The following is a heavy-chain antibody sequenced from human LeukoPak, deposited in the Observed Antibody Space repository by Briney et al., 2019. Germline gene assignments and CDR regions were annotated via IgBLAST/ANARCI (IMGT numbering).Heavy chain of an antibody. CDR2: IYTSGST. CDR1: GGSISSGFYY. V-gene: IGHV4-61*02. J-gene: IGHJ6*03. Sequence: SQTLSLTCTVSGGSISSGFYYWSWIRQPAGKGLEWIGRIYTSGSTNYNPSLKSRVTISEDTSKNQFSLKLSSVTAADTAVYYCASCSSTSCYADYYYYMDVWGKGTTVTISS. CDR3: ASCSSTSCYADYYYYMDV. D-gene: IGHD2-2*01.